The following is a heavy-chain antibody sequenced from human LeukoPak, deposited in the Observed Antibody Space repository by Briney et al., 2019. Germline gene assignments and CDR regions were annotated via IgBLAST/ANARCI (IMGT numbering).Heavy chain of an antibody. CDR1: GYTFTGYY. D-gene: IGHD3-22*01. J-gene: IGHJ6*02. CDR2: INPNSGGT. Sequence: ASVKVSCKASGYTFTGYYTHWVRQAPGQGLEWMGWINPNSGGTNYAQKFQGRVTMTRDTSISTAYMELSRLRSDDTAVYYCARDRGIVVVAHYYYYGMDVWGQGTTVTVSS. CDR3: ARDRGIVVVAHYYYYGMDV. V-gene: IGHV1-2*02.